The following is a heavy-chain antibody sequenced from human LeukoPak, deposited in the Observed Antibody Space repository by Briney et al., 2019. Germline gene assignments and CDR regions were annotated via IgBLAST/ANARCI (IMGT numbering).Heavy chain of an antibody. J-gene: IGHJ3*02. CDR2: ISPDTDDT. CDR3: ARSGFCTSSSCYRESDGFDI. D-gene: IGHD2-8*01. CDR1: GYIFYTYG. Sequence: ASVKVSCKASGYIFYTYGISWVRQTPGQGLEWMAWISPDTDDTKYAQKLEGRVALTTDTTTSTAYLELRNLRSGDTAVYCCARSGFCTSSSCYRESDGFDIWGQGTKVTVSS. V-gene: IGHV1-18*01.